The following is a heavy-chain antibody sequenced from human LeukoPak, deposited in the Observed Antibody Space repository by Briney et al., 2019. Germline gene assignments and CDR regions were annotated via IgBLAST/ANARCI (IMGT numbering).Heavy chain of an antibody. D-gene: IGHD3-3*01. Sequence: SETLSLTCTVSGASISSYYWSWIRQPAGKGLEWIGRIYTSGSTNYNPSLKSRVTMSVDTSKNQFSLKLSSVTAADTAVYYCAREATFGVVIMRYYYYYYMDVWGKGTTVTVSS. CDR3: AREATFGVVIMRYYYYYYMDV. CDR2: IYTSGST. V-gene: IGHV4-4*07. J-gene: IGHJ6*03. CDR1: GASISSYY.